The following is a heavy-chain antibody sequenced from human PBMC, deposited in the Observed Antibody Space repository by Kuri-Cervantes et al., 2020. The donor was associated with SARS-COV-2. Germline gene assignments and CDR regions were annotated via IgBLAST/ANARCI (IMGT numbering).Heavy chain of an antibody. D-gene: IGHD2-8*01. J-gene: IGHJ3*01. CDR3: ATQACTNGVCFSNAAFDV. Sequence: SVKVSCKASGHTFTGYYMHWVRQAPGQALEWVGVITPFNGNTNHAQKFQDRVTITGDRSMNTAYMELSSLRFEDTAMYYCATQACTNGVCFSNAAFDVWGQGTMVTVSS. V-gene: IGHV1-45*02. CDR2: ITPFNGNT. CDR1: GHTFTGYY.